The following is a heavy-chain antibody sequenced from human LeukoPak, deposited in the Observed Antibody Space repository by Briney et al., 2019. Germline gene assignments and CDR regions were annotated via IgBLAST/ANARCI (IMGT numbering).Heavy chain of an antibody. D-gene: IGHD1-1*01. Sequence: GGTLRLSCTASEFKFDTYEMHWVRQTPGKGLEYVSEISSDGLSTYYANSGKSRFTNSRDNAKNTQYLQMGSLKTEDMAVYYCARSTDGSAHFDYWGQGTLVTVFS. J-gene: IGHJ4*02. CDR3: ARSTDGSAHFDY. V-gene: IGHV3-64*01. CDR1: EFKFDTYE. CDR2: ISSDGLST.